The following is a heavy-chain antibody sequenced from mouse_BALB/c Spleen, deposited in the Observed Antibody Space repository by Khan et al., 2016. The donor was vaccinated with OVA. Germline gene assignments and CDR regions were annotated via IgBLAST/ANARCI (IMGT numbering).Heavy chain of an antibody. V-gene: IGHV1S81*02. CDR2: TNPTNGRT. D-gene: IGHD1-1*01. J-gene: IGHJ2*01. CDR1: GYTFTSYW. Sequence: QVQLQQPGAELVKAGASVKMSCKASGYTFTSYWMHWVQQRLGQGLEWFAETNPTNGRTYYTEKFKSKATLTADKSSRTAYMLLSGPTFEDSAVYYCSRIKKIVATYFDYWGQGTTRTVSS. CDR3: SRIKKIVATYFDY.